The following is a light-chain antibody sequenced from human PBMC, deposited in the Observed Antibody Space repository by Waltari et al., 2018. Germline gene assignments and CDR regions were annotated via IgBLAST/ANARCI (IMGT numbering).Light chain of an antibody. J-gene: IGLJ2*01. V-gene: IGLV2-14*03. CDR2: DVR. CDR3: TSYTRGSTF. Sequence: QTALTQPASVSGSPGQSITISCTGTSSAVGDFNYVSWYQQHPGKAPKLIIYDVRYRPSGVSNRFSGSKSGNTASLSISGLQAEDEADYYCTSYTRGSTFFGGGTRLTVL. CDR1: SSAVGDFNY.